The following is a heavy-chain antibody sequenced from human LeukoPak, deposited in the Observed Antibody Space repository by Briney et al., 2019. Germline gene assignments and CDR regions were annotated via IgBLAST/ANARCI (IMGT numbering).Heavy chain of an antibody. D-gene: IGHD3-10*01. CDR1: GYSFTDYY. CDR2: INPKGGST. V-gene: IGHV1-2*02. J-gene: IGHJ4*02. CDR3: ARERRTMVRGAMGY. Sequence: GASVKVSCKASGYSFTDYYMHWVRQAPGQGLEWVGWINPKGGSTMYAQKFQGRVTMTRDASISTAYMELSRLRSDDTAVYYCARERRTMVRGAMGYWGQGTLVTVSS.